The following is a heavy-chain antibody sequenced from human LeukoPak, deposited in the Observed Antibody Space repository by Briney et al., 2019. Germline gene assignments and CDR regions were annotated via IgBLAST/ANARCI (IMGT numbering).Heavy chain of an antibody. CDR2: INWNGGST. CDR1: GFTFDDYG. Sequence: GGSLRLSCAASGFTFDDYGMSWVRQAPGKGLEWVSGINWNGGSTGYADSVKGRFTISTDNAKNSLYLQMNSLRAEDTALYYCARSTQYYDFWSGYGIGFDPWGQGTLVTVSP. V-gene: IGHV3-20*04. D-gene: IGHD3-3*01. J-gene: IGHJ5*02. CDR3: ARSTQYYDFWSGYGIGFDP.